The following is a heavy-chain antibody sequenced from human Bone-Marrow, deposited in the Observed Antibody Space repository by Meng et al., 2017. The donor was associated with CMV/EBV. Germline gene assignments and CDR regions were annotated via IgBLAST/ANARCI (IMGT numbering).Heavy chain of an antibody. CDR1: GFTFSSYG. Sequence: GGSRRLSCAASGFTFSSYGMHWVRQAPGKGLEWVAFIRYDGSNKYYADSVKGRFTISRDNSKNTLYLQMNSLRAEDTAVYYCAKGATLTTVTTYYYYGMDVWGQGTTVTVSS. J-gene: IGHJ6*02. CDR2: IRYDGSNK. V-gene: IGHV3-30*02. D-gene: IGHD4-11*01. CDR3: AKGATLTTVTTYYYYGMDV.